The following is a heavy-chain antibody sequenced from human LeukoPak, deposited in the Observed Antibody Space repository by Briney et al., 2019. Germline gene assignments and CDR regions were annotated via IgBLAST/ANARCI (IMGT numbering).Heavy chain of an antibody. J-gene: IGHJ4*02. V-gene: IGHV1-69*05. CDR3: AAVHTYYYDSSGYLSDY. CDR2: IIPIFGTA. D-gene: IGHD3-22*01. CDR1: GGTFSSYA. Sequence: PSVKVSCKASGGTFSSYAISWVRQAPGQGLEWMGGIIPIFGTANYAQKSQGRVTITTDESTSTPYMEPSSLRSEDTAVYYCAAVHTYYYDSSGYLSDYWGQGTLVTVSS.